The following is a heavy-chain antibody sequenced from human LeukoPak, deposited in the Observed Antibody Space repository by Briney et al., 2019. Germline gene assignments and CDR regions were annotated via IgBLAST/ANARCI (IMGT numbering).Heavy chain of an antibody. CDR1: GGSISSSSYY. V-gene: IGHV4-39*01. CDR2: IYYSGST. D-gene: IGHD3-3*01. Sequence: SQTLSLTCTVSGGSISSSSYYWGWIRQPPGKGLEWIGSIYYSGSTYYNPSLKSRVTISVDTSKNQFSLKLSSVTAADTAVYYCARLVIDFWSGYPDYWGQGILVTVSS. CDR3: ARLVIDFWSGYPDY. J-gene: IGHJ4*02.